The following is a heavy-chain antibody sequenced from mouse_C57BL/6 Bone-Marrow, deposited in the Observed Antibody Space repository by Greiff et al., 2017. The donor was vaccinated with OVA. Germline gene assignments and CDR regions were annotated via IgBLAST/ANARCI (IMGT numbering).Heavy chain of an antibody. V-gene: IGHV1-69*01. J-gene: IGHJ2*01. D-gene: IGHD2-1*01. Sequence: QVQLQQPGAELVMPGASVKLSCKASGYTFTSYWMHWVKQRPGQGLEWIGEIDPSDSYTNYNQKFKGQSTLTVDKSSSTAYMQLSSLTSEDSAVYYCARSRGNYGAFDYWGQGTTLTVSS. CDR3: ARSRGNYGAFDY. CDR1: GYTFTSYW. CDR2: IDPSDSYT.